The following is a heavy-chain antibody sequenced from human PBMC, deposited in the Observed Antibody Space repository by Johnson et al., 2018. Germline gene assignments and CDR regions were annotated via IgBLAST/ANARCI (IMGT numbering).Heavy chain of an antibody. CDR2: ISYDGSNK. J-gene: IGHJ6*03. CDR1: GFTFSSYG. CDR3: ASNGMVRGVDYMDV. V-gene: IGHV3-30*03. Sequence: VQLVESGGGVVQPGRSLRLSCAASGFTFSSYGMPWVRQAPGKGLEWVAVISYDGSNKYYADSVKGRFTISRDNSKNTLYLQMNSLRAEDTAGCYCASNGMVRGVDYMDVWGKGTTVTVSS. D-gene: IGHD3-10*01.